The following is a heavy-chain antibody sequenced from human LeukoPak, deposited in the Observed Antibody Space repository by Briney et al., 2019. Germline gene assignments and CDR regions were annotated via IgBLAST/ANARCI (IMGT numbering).Heavy chain of an antibody. V-gene: IGHV3-43*01. Sequence: PGGSLRLSCAASGFTFDDYTMHWVRHAPGKGLEWVSLISWDGGSTYYADSVKSRFTISRDNSKNSLYLQMNSLRTEDTALYYCAKALGYCTNGVCYSASGMDVWGQGTTVTVSS. CDR1: GFTFDDYT. D-gene: IGHD2-8*01. CDR3: AKALGYCTNGVCYSASGMDV. CDR2: ISWDGGST. J-gene: IGHJ6*02.